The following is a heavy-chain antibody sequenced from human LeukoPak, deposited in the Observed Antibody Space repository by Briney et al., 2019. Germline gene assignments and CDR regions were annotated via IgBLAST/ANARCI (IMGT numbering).Heavy chain of an antibody. CDR1: GGSISSGGYS. CDR2: TYYRSKWYN. CDR3: ARIPEPGIAAAGDY. V-gene: IGHV6-1*01. D-gene: IGHD6-13*01. Sequence: PSETLSLTCAVSGGSISSGGYSWSWIRQSPSRGLEWLGRTYYRSKWYNDYAVSVKSRITINPDTSKNQFSLQLNSVTPEDTAVYYCARIPEPGIAAAGDYWGQGTLVTVSS. J-gene: IGHJ4*02.